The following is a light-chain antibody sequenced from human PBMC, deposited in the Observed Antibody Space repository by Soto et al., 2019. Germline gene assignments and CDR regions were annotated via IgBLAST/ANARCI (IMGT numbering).Light chain of an antibody. Sequence: EIVLTQSPGTLSLSPGDRATLSCRASQSARSTYLAWYQQKPGQAPRLLIYGASSRATGIPDRFSGSGSGTDFTLTISRLEPEDFAVYYCQQYGNSPLTFGGGTKVEIK. CDR1: QSARSTY. J-gene: IGKJ4*01. CDR3: QQYGNSPLT. CDR2: GAS. V-gene: IGKV3-20*01.